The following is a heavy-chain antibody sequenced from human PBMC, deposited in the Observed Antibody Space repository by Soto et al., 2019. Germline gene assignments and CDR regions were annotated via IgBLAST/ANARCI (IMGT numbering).Heavy chain of an antibody. CDR1: GFTFSNYW. CDR2: ISGDGAST. CDR3: ARDPGVGSGWYYFDY. Sequence: EVQLVESGGGLVQPGGSLRLSCAASGFTFSNYWMHWLRQSPGKGLVWVTRISGDGASTTYADSVKGRFTVSRDNAKNTAYLQVNSLRADDTAVYFCARDPGVGSGWYYFDYWGQGILVTVSS. J-gene: IGHJ4*02. D-gene: IGHD6-13*01. V-gene: IGHV3-74*03.